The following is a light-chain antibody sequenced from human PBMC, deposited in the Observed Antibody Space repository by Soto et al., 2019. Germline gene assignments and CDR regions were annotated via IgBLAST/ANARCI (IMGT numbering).Light chain of an antibody. CDR2: DDS. CDR1: NIGSKS. J-gene: IGLJ3*02. CDR3: QVWDSSGDHPYWV. Sequence: SYELTQPPSVSVAPGQTARITCGGNNIGSKSVHWYQQKPGQAPVLVVYDDSDRPSGTPERFSGSNSGNTATLTISRVEAGDEADYYCQVWDSSGDHPYWVFGGGTKVTVL. V-gene: IGLV3-21*02.